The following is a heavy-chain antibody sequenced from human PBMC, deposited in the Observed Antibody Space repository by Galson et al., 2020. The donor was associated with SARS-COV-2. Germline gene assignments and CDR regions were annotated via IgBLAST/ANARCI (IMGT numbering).Heavy chain of an antibody. CDR2: ISSSSSYI. J-gene: IGHJ4*02. V-gene: IGHV3-21*01. CDR3: ASAIKRLYIDD. CDR1: GFTFSSYR. D-gene: IGHD1-20*01. Sequence: NSGGSLRLSCAASGFTFSSYRMNWVRQAPGKGLEWVSSISSSSSYIYYADSVKGRFTISRDNAKNSLYLQMNSLRAEDTAVYYCASAIKRLYIDDWGQGTLVTVSA.